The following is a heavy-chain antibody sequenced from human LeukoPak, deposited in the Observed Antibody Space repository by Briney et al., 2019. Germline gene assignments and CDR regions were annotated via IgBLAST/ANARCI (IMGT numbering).Heavy chain of an antibody. J-gene: IGHJ4*02. Sequence: ASVKVSCKASGYTFTSCGIAWVRQAPGQGLEWMGWISAYNGNTDYAQKLQGRVTMTTDTSTSTAYMELRSLRSDDTAVYYCARQDDYGGKGFDYWGQGTLVTVSS. CDR3: ARQDDYGGKGFDY. D-gene: IGHD4-23*01. CDR1: GYTFTSCG. V-gene: IGHV1-18*01. CDR2: ISAYNGNT.